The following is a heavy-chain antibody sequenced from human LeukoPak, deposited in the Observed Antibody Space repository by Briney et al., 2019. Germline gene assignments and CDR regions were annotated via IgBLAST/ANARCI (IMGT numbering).Heavy chain of an antibody. V-gene: IGHV4-34*01. CDR1: GGSFSAYY. CDR2: INHGGGT. Sequence: SETLSLTCGVSGGSFSAYYWNWIRQSPGKGLEWIGEINHGGGTTYNPSLRSRVTISVDTSKNQFSLKLSSVTAADTAVYFCARGFPAGSGSRGSPTFDIWGQGTMVTVSS. CDR3: ARGFPAGSGSRGSPTFDI. J-gene: IGHJ3*02. D-gene: IGHD5-12*01.